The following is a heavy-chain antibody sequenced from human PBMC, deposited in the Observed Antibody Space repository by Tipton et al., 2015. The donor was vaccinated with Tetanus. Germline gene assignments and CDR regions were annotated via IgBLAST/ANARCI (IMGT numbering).Heavy chain of an antibody. CDR3: ARGTSRIVYYFDY. D-gene: IGHD2-21*01. V-gene: IGHV3-33*01. CDR2: IWYDGSNK. CDR1: GFTFSSYG. J-gene: IGHJ4*02. Sequence: SLRLPCAASGFTFSSYGMHWVRQAPGKGLEWVAVIWYDGSNKYYADSVKGRFTISRDNSKNTLYLQMNSLRAEDTAVYYCARGTSRIVYYFDYWGQGTLVTVSS.